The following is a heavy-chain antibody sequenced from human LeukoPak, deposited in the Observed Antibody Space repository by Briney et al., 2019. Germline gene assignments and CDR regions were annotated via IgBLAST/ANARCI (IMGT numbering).Heavy chain of an antibody. D-gene: IGHD2-15*01. CDR1: GYTFTTYY. V-gene: IGHV1-46*01. CDR3: AREAGIGTWIGYCSGDNCRTRFDY. CDR2: INPSGGST. Sequence: ASVTVSFTASGYTFTTYYIHWVRQAPGQGLEWMGIINPSGGSTTYAQKFQGRVTMTRDTSTSTVYMELSSLRSDDTALYSCAREAGIGTWIGYCSGDNCRTRFDYWGQGTPVTVSS. J-gene: IGHJ4*02.